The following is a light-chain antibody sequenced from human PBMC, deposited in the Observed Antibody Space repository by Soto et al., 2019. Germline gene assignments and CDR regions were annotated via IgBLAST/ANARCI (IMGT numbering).Light chain of an antibody. V-gene: IGKV3-20*01. CDR1: QSFTSRS. CDR3: QQYGGSPFT. Sequence: EIVLTQSPGTLSLSPGERATLSCRASQSFTSRSLAWYQQKGGQAPRLLIYAASTRATGVPDRFSGTGSGTDFALTISRLETDDSAVYYCQQYGGSPFTFGPGTKVDIK. CDR2: AAS. J-gene: IGKJ3*01.